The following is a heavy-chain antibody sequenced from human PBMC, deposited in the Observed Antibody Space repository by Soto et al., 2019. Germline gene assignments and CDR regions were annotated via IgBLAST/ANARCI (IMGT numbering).Heavy chain of an antibody. Sequence: QVQLVESGGGVVPPGRSLRLSCAASGFTFTSYGMRWVRQAPGTGLEWVAVLSYDGSNKYYGDSVKGRFTISRDNSMNTLDLQMNSLRAEDTAVYYCAKDLCSGGSCYSEYWGQGTLVTVSS. V-gene: IGHV3-30*18. D-gene: IGHD2-15*01. CDR2: LSYDGSNK. CDR1: GFTFTSYG. J-gene: IGHJ4*02. CDR3: AKDLCSGGSCYSEY.